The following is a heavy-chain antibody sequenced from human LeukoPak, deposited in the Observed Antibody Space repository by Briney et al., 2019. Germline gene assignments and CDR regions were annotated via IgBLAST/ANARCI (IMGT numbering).Heavy chain of an antibody. V-gene: IGHV4-59*08. Sequence: SEALSLTCSVSGDSISIYYWNWIRQSPGKGLEWIGYFFYTGSTNYNPSLKSRVHMSVDTSKNQVSLTLRSVTAADTAVYYCARRPYHYHGLDVWGPGTTVIVSS. J-gene: IGHJ6*02. CDR1: GDSISIYY. CDR3: ARRPYHYHGLDV. CDR2: FFYTGST.